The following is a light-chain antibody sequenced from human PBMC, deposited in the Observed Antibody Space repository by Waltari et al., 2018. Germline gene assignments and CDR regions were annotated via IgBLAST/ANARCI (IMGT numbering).Light chain of an antibody. J-gene: IGLJ1*01. CDR3: SSYTSSYSLDYV. V-gene: IGLV2-14*01. CDR2: EVS. CDR1: SGDIGGYNY. Sequence: QSALTQPASVSGSPGQSITISCTGTSGDIGGYNYVSWYQQHPDKAPKLMIYEVSNRPSGISYRFSGSKSGNTASLTISGLQPEDEADYYCSSYTSSYSLDYVFGTGTKVTVL.